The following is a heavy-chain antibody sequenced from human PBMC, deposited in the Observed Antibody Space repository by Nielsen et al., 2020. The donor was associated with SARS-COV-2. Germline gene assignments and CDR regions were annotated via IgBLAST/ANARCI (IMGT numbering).Heavy chain of an antibody. CDR1: GYTFTSYD. CDR2: IKTYNGNT. V-gene: IGHV1-18*04. D-gene: IGHD1-1*01. Sequence: ASVKVSCKASGYTFTSYDISWVRQAPGQGLEWMGWIKTYNGNTKYADNLQGRVTMTTDTSTSTAYMDLRSLRSDDTAVYYCARPITNNYYYYYMDVWGKGTTVTVSS. J-gene: IGHJ6*03. CDR3: ARPITNNYYYYYMDV.